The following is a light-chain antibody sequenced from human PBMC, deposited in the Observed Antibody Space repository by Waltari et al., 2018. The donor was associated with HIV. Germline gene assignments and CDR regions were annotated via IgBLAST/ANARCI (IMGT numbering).Light chain of an antibody. CDR3: ASWDDSLSGVV. V-gene: IGLV1-47*01. J-gene: IGLJ2*01. Sequence: QSVLTQPPSASGTPGQRVTISCSGSSSNIGSNYVHWYQQLPERAPTRPIYRNNEGASGVPDRFCGSKSGTSDHLAVSGLLSEDEADYYCASWDDSLSGVVCGGGTKLTVL. CDR2: RNN. CDR1: SSNIGSNY.